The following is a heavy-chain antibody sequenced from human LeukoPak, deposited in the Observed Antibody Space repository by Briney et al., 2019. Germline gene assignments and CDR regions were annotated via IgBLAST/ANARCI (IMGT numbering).Heavy chain of an antibody. CDR1: GFTFRNFR. D-gene: IGHD3-10*01. Sequence: GGSLRLSCAVSGFTFRNFRMNWVRQTPGKRLVWVSRINSDGSSTSYADSVKGRFTISRDNSKNTLYLQMNSLRAEDTALYYCAKSLHGSGSYYNYWGQGTLVTVSS. V-gene: IGHV3-74*01. CDR3: AKSLHGSGSYYNY. J-gene: IGHJ4*02. CDR2: INSDGSST.